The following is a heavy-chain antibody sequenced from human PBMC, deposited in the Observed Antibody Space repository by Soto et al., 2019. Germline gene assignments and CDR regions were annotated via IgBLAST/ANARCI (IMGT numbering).Heavy chain of an antibody. Sequence: PGGSLRLSCAASGFTFSGSAMHWVRQASGKGLEWVGRIRSKANSYATAYAASVKGRFTISRDDSKNTAYLQMNSLKTEDTAVYYCTRLNITMVRGVIISYYGMDVWGQGITVTVS. V-gene: IGHV3-73*01. CDR1: GFTFSGSA. J-gene: IGHJ6*02. CDR2: IRSKANSYAT. D-gene: IGHD3-10*01. CDR3: TRLNITMVRGVIISYYGMDV.